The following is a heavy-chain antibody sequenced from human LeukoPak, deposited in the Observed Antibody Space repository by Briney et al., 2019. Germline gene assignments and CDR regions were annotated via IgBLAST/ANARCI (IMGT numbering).Heavy chain of an antibody. J-gene: IGHJ4*02. CDR3: AKSGVPAATRDFDY. CDR2: IIPIFGTA. CDR1: GGTFSSYA. Sequence: ASVKVSCKASGGTFSSYAISWVRQAPGQGLEWMGGIIPIFGTANYAQKFQGRVTITADKSTSTAYMELSSLRSEDTAVYYCAKSGVPAATRDFDYWGQGTLVTVSS. V-gene: IGHV1-69*06. D-gene: IGHD2-2*01.